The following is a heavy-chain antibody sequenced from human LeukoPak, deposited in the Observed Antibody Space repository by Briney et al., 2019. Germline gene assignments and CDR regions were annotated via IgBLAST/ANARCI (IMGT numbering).Heavy chain of an antibody. CDR2: ISAYNGNT. Sequence: ASVKVSCKASGYTFTSYGISWVRQAPGQGLEWVGWISAYNGNTNYAQKLQGRVTMTTDTSTSTAYMELRSLRSDDTAVYYCARVKITFGGVIDLFDYWGQGTLDTVSS. CDR3: ARVKITFGGVIDLFDY. CDR1: GYTFTSYG. D-gene: IGHD3-16*02. J-gene: IGHJ4*02. V-gene: IGHV1-18*04.